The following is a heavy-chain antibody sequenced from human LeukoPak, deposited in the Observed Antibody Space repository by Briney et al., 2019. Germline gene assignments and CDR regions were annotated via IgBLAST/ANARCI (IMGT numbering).Heavy chain of an antibody. D-gene: IGHD5-12*01. J-gene: IGHJ6*02. CDR1: GFTVSSNY. CDR2: TYSGGST. V-gene: IGHV3-66*01. Sequence: PGGSLRLSCAASGFTVSSNYMSGVRQAPGKGLEWVSVTYSGGSTYYADSVKGRFTISRDNSKNTLYLQMNSLRAEDTAVYYCARDKIVATPHYYYYGMDVWGQGTTVTVSS. CDR3: ARDKIVATPHYYYYGMDV.